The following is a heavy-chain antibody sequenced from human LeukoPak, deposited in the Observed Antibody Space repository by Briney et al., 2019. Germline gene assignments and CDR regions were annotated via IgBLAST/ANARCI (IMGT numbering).Heavy chain of an antibody. CDR1: GFTFSSDG. Sequence: GGSLRLSCAASGFTFSSDGMSWVRQAPGKGLEWVSGMSGSGGSTYNADSVKGRFTISRDNSKNTLYLQMNSLRAEDTAVYYCAKVLGYFAGHFDYWGQGTLVTVSS. CDR3: AKVLGYFAGHFDY. CDR2: MSGSGGST. V-gene: IGHV3-23*01. D-gene: IGHD3-9*01. J-gene: IGHJ4*02.